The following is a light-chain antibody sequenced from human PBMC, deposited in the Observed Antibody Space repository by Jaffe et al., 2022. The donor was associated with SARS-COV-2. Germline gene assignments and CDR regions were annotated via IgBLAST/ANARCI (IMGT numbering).Light chain of an antibody. CDR2: KAS. CDR3: QQYNSYSYT. CDR1: QSISSW. V-gene: IGKV1-5*03. Sequence: DIQMTQSPSTLSASVGDRVTITCRASQSISSWLAWYQQMPGKAPRLLIYKASTLETGVPSRFSGSGSGTEFTLTISSLQPDDFATYYCQQYNSYSYTFGQGTKLEIK. J-gene: IGKJ2*01.